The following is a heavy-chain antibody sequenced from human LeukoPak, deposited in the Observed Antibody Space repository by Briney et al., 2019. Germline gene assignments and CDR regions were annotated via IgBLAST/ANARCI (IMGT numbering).Heavy chain of an antibody. Sequence: PGRSLRLSCAASGFTFSSYGMHWVRQAPGKGLEWVAVISYDGSNKYYADSVKGRFTISRDNSKNTVYLQMNSLRAEDTAVYYCAKVWGGSMVRRGRYYYYGMDVWGKGTTVTVSS. D-gene: IGHD3-10*01. J-gene: IGHJ6*04. CDR3: AKVWGGSMVRRGRYYYYGMDV. CDR2: ISYDGSNK. CDR1: GFTFSSYG. V-gene: IGHV3-30*18.